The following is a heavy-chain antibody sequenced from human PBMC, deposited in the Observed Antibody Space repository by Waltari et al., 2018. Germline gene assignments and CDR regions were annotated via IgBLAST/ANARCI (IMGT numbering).Heavy chain of an antibody. CDR1: GGSLSNYY. J-gene: IGHJ6*02. Sequence: QVQLQQWGAGLLKPSETLSLTCAVYGGSLSNYYWSGIRQPPGKGLEWIGEIDQSGRTKYNPSLKSRVIISLDTSKNQFSLRLRSVTAADTAIYFCARPMWCSSTTCSGPMDVWGQGTTATVSS. D-gene: IGHD2-2*01. CDR2: IDQSGRT. CDR3: ARPMWCSSTTCSGPMDV. V-gene: IGHV4-34*01.